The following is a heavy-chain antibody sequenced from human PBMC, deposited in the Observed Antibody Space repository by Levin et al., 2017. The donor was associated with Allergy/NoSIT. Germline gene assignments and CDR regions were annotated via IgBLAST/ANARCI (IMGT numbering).Heavy chain of an antibody. CDR2: IYYSGST. CDR3: ARHPASSWYDFMVPGY. CDR1: GGSISSSSYY. J-gene: IGHJ4*02. D-gene: IGHD6-13*01. V-gene: IGHV4-39*01. Sequence: PGGSLRLSCTVSGGSISSSSYYWGWIRQPPGKGLEWIGSIYYSGSTYYNPSLKSRVTISVDTSKNQFSLKLSSVTAADTAVYYCARHPASSWYDFMVPGYWGQGTLVTVSS.